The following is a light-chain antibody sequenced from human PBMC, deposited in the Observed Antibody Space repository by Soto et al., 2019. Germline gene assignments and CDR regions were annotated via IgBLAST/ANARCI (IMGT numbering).Light chain of an antibody. Sequence: DIQMTQSPSTLSASVGDRVTITCRASQSISIWLAWYQQKPGKAPKLLIYDASSLESGVPSRFSGSGSGTEFTLTFSRLQPDDFAGYYCQQYNSYSGTFGQGTKVEIK. CDR1: QSISIW. J-gene: IGKJ1*01. CDR2: DAS. CDR3: QQYNSYSGT. V-gene: IGKV1-5*01.